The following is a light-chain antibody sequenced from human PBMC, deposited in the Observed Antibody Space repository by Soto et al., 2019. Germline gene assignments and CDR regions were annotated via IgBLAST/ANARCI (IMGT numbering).Light chain of an antibody. Sequence: DIVMTQSPDSLTVSLGERATINCKSSQSLLYSSNNKTYLAWYQRRPGQSPKMLIFWASARESGVPDRFAGRGSETDFTLTISSLQAEDAAVYYCQQYYSDFFTFGQGNRLEIK. V-gene: IGKV4-1*01. J-gene: IGKJ2*01. CDR3: QQYYSDFFT. CDR2: WAS. CDR1: QSLLYSSNNKTY.